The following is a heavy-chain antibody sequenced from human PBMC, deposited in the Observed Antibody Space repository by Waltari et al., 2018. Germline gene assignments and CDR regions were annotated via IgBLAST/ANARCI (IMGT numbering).Heavy chain of an antibody. CDR1: GYTFTGYY. D-gene: IGHD3-22*01. Sequence: QVQLVQSGAEVKKPGASVKVSCKASGYTFTGYYFHWVRLAPGQGLEWMGRINPNSGDTTYAQEFQGRVTMTRDTSISTAYMELTSLRSEDTAVYYCARDWGYYSDTGGYPSNWFGPWGQGTLVTVSS. J-gene: IGHJ5*02. CDR3: ARDWGYYSDTGGYPSNWFGP. CDR2: INPNSGDT. V-gene: IGHV1-2*06.